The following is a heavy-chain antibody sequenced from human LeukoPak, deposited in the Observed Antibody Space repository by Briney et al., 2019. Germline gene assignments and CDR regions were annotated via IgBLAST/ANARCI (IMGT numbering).Heavy chain of an antibody. CDR2: ISYDGSNK. D-gene: IGHD2-15*01. Sequence: PGRSLRLSCAASGFTFSSYGMHWVRQAPGKGLEWVAVISYDGSNKYYADSVKGRFTISRDNSKNTLYLQMNSLRAEDTAVYYCAKPPFESEVAATDLDYWGQGTLVTVSS. V-gene: IGHV3-30*18. CDR3: AKPPFESEVAATDLDY. CDR1: GFTFSSYG. J-gene: IGHJ4*02.